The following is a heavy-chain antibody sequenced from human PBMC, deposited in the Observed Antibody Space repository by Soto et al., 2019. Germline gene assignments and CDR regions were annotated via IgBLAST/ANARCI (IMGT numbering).Heavy chain of an antibody. J-gene: IGHJ6*02. CDR1: GFTFNTYD. V-gene: IGHV3-30*18. Sequence: QVHLVESGGGVVQPGRSLRLSCAASGFTFNTYDMHWVRQAPGKGLEWVAVISYDGSNKYYADSVKGRLTISRDNSKNTXYXPMNSLRAEDTAVYYCAKGQHCSSTSCYFYYYGMDVWGQGTKVAVSS. CDR2: ISYDGSNK. CDR3: AKGQHCSSTSCYFYYYGMDV. D-gene: IGHD2-2*01.